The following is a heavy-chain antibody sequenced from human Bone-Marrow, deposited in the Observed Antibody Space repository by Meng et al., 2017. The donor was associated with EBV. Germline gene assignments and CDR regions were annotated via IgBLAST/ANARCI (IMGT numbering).Heavy chain of an antibody. Sequence: QLQLRESGPGQVKPSXXXXLTXXVXXDSISSFYYWGWIRQPPGRGLEWIGSVHYTGSTYYSPSLKSRVTVSVDTSKNQFSLRLTSVTAADTAVYYCARPFPSWQSPRLDPFGDWGQGSLVTVSS. CDR3: ARPFPSWQSPRLDPFGD. V-gene: IGHV4-39*01. CDR2: VHYTGST. CDR1: XDSISSFYY. D-gene: IGHD6-19*01. J-gene: IGHJ4*02.